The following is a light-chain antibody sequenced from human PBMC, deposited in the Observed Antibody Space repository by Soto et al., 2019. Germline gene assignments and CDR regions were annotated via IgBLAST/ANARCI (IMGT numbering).Light chain of an antibody. J-gene: IGLJ1*01. V-gene: IGLV2-14*01. CDR3: TSYTSSGTYV. CDR2: EVS. CDR1: SSDVGAYNY. Sequence: QSVLTQPASVSGSPGQSIAISCTGTSSDVGAYNYVSWYQQHPGEAPKLMICEVSNRPSGVSNRFSGSKSGNTASLTISGLQAEDEADYYCTSYTSSGTYVFGTGTKLTVL.